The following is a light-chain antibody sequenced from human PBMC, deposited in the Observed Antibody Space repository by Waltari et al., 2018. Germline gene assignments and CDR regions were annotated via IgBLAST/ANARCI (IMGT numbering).Light chain of an antibody. CDR2: AAS. J-gene: IGKJ4*01. V-gene: IGKV1-9*01. Sequence: DIQMTQSPSSLSTSVGDRVTITCRASQRISNYLNWYQQKPGKAPKLLIYAASTLQSGVPSRFSGSGSGTDFTLTISSLQPEDFATYYCQQLNSYPLTFGGGTKVEIK. CDR3: QQLNSYPLT. CDR1: QRISNY.